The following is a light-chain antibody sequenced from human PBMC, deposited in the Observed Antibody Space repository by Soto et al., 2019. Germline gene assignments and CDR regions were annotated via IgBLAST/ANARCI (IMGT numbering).Light chain of an antibody. CDR3: AAWDDSLSGYV. Sequence: QSVLTQPPSASGTPGQRVTISCSGSSSNIGSNYVYWYQQLPGTAPKLLIYRNNQRPSGVPDRFSGSKSGTSASLAISGLRSEDEADYYCAAWDDSLSGYVFGTGTKRNVL. V-gene: IGLV1-47*01. J-gene: IGLJ1*01. CDR2: RNN. CDR1: SSNIGSNY.